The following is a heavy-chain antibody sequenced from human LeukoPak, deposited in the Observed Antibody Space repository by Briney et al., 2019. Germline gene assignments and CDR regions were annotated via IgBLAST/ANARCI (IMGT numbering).Heavy chain of an antibody. J-gene: IGHJ6*03. V-gene: IGHV1-2*02. CDR1: GYTFTGYY. D-gene: IGHD6-13*01. CDR3: ARDGAAAHPGHYYYYMDV. Sequence: ASVKVSCKAFGYTFTGYYVHWVRQAPGQGLEWMGWINPNSGGTNYAQKFQGRVTMTRDTSISTAYMELSRLRSDDTAVYYCARDGAAAHPGHYYYYMDVWGKGTTVTISS. CDR2: INPNSGGT.